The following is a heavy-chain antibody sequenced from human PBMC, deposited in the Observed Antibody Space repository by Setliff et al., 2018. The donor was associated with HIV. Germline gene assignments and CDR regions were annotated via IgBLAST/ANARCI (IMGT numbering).Heavy chain of an antibody. CDR1: NVSINSYY. CDR2: INHSGNT. V-gene: IGHV4-34*01. J-gene: IGHJ6*03. Sequence: SETLSLTCTVSNVSINSYYWSWIRQPPGKGLEWIGEINHSGNTNYNPSLKSRLIISVDTSKKLFSLKRRSVTAADTAIYYCARVPGYSSGSSYMEVWGKGTTVTVSS. D-gene: IGHD6-19*01. CDR3: ARVPGYSSGSSYMEV.